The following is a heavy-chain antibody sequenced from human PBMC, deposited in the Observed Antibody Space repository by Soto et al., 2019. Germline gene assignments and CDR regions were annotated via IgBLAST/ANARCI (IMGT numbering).Heavy chain of an antibody. Sequence: PSETLSLTCTVSGASVSTGAYYWGWVRQRPGKGLEWVGYIYESGYTYYNTSLKSRLTISLDRSNNQFSLGLTSVTAADTAGDYCVEALRHSAKVFPWFDPWGQGTLVTVSS. CDR1: GASVSTGAYY. V-gene: IGHV4-31*03. J-gene: IGHJ5*02. D-gene: IGHD3-3*01. CDR2: IYESGYT. CDR3: VEALRHSAKVFPWFDP.